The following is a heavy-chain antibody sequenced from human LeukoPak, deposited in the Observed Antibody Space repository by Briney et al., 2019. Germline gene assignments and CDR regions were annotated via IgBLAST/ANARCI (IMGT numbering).Heavy chain of an antibody. V-gene: IGHV5-51*01. D-gene: IGHD3-16*01. CDR1: GYGFTSYW. J-gene: IGHJ3*02. CDR2: IYPGDSDT. CDR3: ARHLTMITVPRDAFDI. Sequence: GASLQIASKTSGYGFTSYWIGWVRQMRGQGREWMGGIYPGDSDTRYSPSFQGQVPISADTSLSTASLQWSGLKASDTAMYYCARHLTMITVPRDAFDIWGQGRMVTVSS.